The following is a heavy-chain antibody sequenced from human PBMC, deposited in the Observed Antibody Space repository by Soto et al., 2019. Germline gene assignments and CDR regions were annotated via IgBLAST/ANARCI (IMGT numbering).Heavy chain of an antibody. CDR3: ARHSPDYYGSGNPFYFDY. J-gene: IGHJ4*02. V-gene: IGHV4-39*01. Sequence: SETLSLTCTVSVGSISSSSYYWGWILQPPGKGLEWIGSIYYSGSTYYNPSLKSRVTISVDTSKNQFSLKLSSVTAADTAVYYCARHSPDYYGSGNPFYFDYWGQGTLVTVS. D-gene: IGHD3-10*01. CDR2: IYYSGST. CDR1: VGSISSSSYY.